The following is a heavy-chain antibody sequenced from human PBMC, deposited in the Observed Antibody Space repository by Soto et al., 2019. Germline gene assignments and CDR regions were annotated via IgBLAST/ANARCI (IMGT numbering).Heavy chain of an antibody. Sequence: SETLSLTCSVSGDSVSSAGTYWGWIRQHPGKGLEWLGYMHYSGNTYYNPSLKSRVTISGDTYKNQFSLDLSSVTAADTAVYYCARLSTVINFFDYWGQGILVTVSS. CDR2: MHYSGNT. D-gene: IGHD2-2*01. J-gene: IGHJ4*02. CDR3: ARLSTVINFFDY. V-gene: IGHV4-31*03. CDR1: GDSVSSAGTY.